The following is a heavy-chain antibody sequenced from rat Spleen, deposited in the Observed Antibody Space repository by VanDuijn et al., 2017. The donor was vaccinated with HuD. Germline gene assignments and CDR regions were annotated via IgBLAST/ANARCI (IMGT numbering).Heavy chain of an antibody. CDR1: GFTFSNYG. CDR2: ISYDGSST. CDR3: ARRQTYGYYFDY. Sequence: EVQLVESGGGLVQPGRSLKLSCAASGFTFSNYGMAWVRQAPTKGLEWVATISYDGSSTYYRDSVKGRFTISRDNAKSTLYLQMDSLRSEDTATYYCARRQTYGYYFDYWGQGVMVTVSS. D-gene: IGHD4-1*01. J-gene: IGHJ2*01. V-gene: IGHV5-29*01.